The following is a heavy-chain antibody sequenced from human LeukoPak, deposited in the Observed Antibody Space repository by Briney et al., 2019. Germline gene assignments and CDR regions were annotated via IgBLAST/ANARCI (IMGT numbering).Heavy chain of an antibody. D-gene: IGHD6-13*01. J-gene: IGHJ4*02. CDR1: GVSFSGYY. Sequence: SETLSLTCAVYGVSFSGYYWSWLRQPPGKGLEWIGEINHSGSTNYNPSLKSRVTISVDTSKNQFSLKLSSVTAADTAVYYCARLGRSWFDYWGQGTLVTVSS. CDR2: INHSGST. V-gene: IGHV4-34*01. CDR3: ARLGRSWFDY.